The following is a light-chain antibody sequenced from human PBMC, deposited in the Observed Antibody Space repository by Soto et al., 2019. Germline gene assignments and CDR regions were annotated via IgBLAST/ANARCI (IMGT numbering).Light chain of an antibody. V-gene: IGKV3-15*01. CDR3: QQYNNWPPRT. CDR2: GAS. CDR1: QTVSSN. J-gene: IGKJ1*01. Sequence: EVVMTQSPATLSVSPGEGATLSCRASQTVSSNLAWYQHKPGQTPRLLIYGASTRATGIPARFSGSGSGTEFTLTISSLQSEDFAVYYCQQYNNWPPRTFGQGTKVDIK.